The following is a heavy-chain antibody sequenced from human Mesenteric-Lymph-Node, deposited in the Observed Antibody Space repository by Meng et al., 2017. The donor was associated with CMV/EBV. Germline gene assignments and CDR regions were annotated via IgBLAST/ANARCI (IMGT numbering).Heavy chain of an antibody. Sequence: CTTSGFTFSDYAMHWVRQAPGKGLEWVAIIWFDGSDKKYADSVKGRFTISRDNNKNTLYLQMNSLRAGDTAIYYCAKRSDSGPYYFDYWGQGTLVTVSS. CDR2: IWFDGSDK. CDR3: AKRSDSGPYYFDY. D-gene: IGHD2-15*01. J-gene: IGHJ4*02. V-gene: IGHV3-33*06. CDR1: GFTFSDYA.